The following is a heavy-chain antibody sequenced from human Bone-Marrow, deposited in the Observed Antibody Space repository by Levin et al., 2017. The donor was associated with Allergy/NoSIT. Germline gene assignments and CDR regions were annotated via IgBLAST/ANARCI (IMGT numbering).Heavy chain of an antibody. J-gene: IGHJ4*02. V-gene: IGHV3-30*18. Sequence: GGSLRLSCAASGFTFSSYGMHWVRQAPGKGLEWVAVISYDGSNKYYADSVKGRFTISRDNSKNTLYLQMNSLRAEDTAVYYCAKEQNPATLWGQGTLVTVSS. CDR1: GFTFSSYG. CDR3: AKEQNPATL. D-gene: IGHD5-12*01. CDR2: ISYDGSNK.